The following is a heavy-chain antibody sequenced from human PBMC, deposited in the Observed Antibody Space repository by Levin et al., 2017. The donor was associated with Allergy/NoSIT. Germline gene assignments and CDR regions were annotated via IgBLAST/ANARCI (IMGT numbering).Heavy chain of an antibody. CDR1: GYTFTSYT. Sequence: ASVISCKASGYTFTSYTITWVRQAPGQGLEWMGWIITHNGNTNYAQKLQGRVTMTTDTSTSTAYMELRSLRSDDTAVYYCAASISLVRGVPKYYFDYWGQGTLVTVSS. D-gene: IGHD3-10*01. V-gene: IGHV1-18*04. CDR3: AASISLVRGVPKYYFDY. J-gene: IGHJ4*02. CDR2: IITHNGNT.